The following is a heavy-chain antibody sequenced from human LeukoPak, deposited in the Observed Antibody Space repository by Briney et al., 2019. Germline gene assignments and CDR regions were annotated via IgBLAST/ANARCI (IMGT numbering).Heavy chain of an antibody. D-gene: IGHD4-23*01. CDR1: GYTFTSYY. CDR2: INPSGGST. J-gene: IGHJ6*03. Sequence: ASVKVSCKASGYTFTSYYMHWVRQAPGQGLEWMGIINPSGGSTSYAQKFQGRVTITADESTSTAYMELSSLRSEDTAVYYCARVRVGNPSYYYYYYYMDVWGKGTTVTVSS. V-gene: IGHV1-46*01. CDR3: ARVRVGNPSYYYYYYYMDV.